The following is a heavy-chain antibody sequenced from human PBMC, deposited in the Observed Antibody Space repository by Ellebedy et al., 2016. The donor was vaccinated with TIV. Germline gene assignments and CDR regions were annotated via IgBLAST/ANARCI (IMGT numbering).Heavy chain of an antibody. V-gene: IGHV3-48*02. D-gene: IGHD3-10*01. CDR3: ARGRSSGRTAFDV. Sequence: GGSLRLXXAASGFTFSSYSMNWVRQAPGKGLERVSYISSGGSTIYYADSVKGRFTISRDNARDSLYLQMISLRDEDTAVYYCARGRSSGRTAFDVWGQGTMVPVSS. CDR1: GFTFSSYS. CDR2: ISSGGSTI. J-gene: IGHJ3*01.